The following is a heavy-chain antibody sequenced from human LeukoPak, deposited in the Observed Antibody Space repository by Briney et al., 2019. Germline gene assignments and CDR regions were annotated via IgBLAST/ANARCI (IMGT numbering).Heavy chain of an antibody. J-gene: IGHJ4*02. CDR2: ISYDGSNK. V-gene: IGHV3-30-3*01. D-gene: IGHD6-13*01. Sequence: GGSLRLSCAASGFTFSSYAMHWVRQAPGKGLEWVAVISYDGSNKYYADSVKGRFTISRDNSKNTLYLQMNSLRAEDTAVYYCARALPAAYFDYWGQGTLVTVSS. CDR3: ARALPAAYFDY. CDR1: GFTFSSYA.